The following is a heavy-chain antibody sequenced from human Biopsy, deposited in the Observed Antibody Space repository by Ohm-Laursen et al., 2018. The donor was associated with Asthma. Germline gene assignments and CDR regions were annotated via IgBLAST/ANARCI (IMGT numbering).Heavy chain of an antibody. V-gene: IGHV4-31*11. J-gene: IGHJ4*02. CDR1: GDSITSGGCC. D-gene: IGHD3-22*01. Sequence: SDTLSLTCAVSGDSITSGGCCWNWIRQHPGKGLEWIGYIHHSGTSYFNPSLKSRVSFSRDTSKNQFSLRLSSVTAAGTAMYYCARIPRRSGSYFVDYWGQGTLVTVSS. CDR3: ARIPRRSGSYFVDY. CDR2: IHHSGTS.